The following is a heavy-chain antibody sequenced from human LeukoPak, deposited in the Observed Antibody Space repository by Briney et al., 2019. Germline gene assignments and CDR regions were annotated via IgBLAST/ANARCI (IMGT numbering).Heavy chain of an antibody. V-gene: IGHV1-18*01. CDR2: ISAYNGNT. Sequence: ASVKVSYKASGYTFTSYGISWVRQAPGQGLEWMGWISAYNGNTNYAQKLQGRVTMTTDTSTSTAYMELSRLRSDDTAVYYCASSEYCSSPSCYNAYWGQGTLVTVSS. CDR1: GYTFTSYG. J-gene: IGHJ4*02. CDR3: ASSEYCSSPSCYNAY. D-gene: IGHD2-2*02.